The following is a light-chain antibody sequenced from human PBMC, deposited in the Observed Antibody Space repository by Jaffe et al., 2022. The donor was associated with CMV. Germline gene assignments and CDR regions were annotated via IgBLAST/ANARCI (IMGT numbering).Light chain of an antibody. Sequence: EIVMTQSPATLSVSPGERATLSCRASQSIGNSLAWYRQRPGQAPRLLIYSASIRATGIPARFSGGGSGADFTLTISSLQSEDFAVYYCQQYHVWPPWTFGQGTKVEIK. CDR3: QQYHVWPPWT. V-gene: IGKV3-15*01. J-gene: IGKJ1*01. CDR1: QSIGNS. CDR2: SAS.